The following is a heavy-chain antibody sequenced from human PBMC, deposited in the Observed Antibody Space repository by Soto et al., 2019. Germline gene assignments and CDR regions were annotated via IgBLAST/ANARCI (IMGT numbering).Heavy chain of an antibody. CDR3: ARETANYYDSSGYPTFDY. CDR1: GYTFTGYY. J-gene: IGHJ4*02. CDR2: INPNSGGT. V-gene: IGHV1-2*04. Sequence: ASVKVSCKASGYTFTGYYMHWVRQAPGQGLEWMGWINPNSGGTNYAQKFQGWVTMTRDTSISIAYMELTRLRSDDTAVYYCARETANYYDSSGYPTFDYWGQGTLVTVSS. D-gene: IGHD3-22*01.